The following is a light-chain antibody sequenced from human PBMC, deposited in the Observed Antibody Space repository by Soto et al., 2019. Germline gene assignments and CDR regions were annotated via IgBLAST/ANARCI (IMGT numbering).Light chain of an antibody. CDR2: AAS. CDR3: LPKYFYPFT. V-gene: IGKV1-6*01. CDR1: QGVINV. Sequence: AIQFTQSPSSLSASLGNRVTITCRAGQGVINVLAWYQQKPVKAPKLLIYAASTLQSGVLSRFSGSGSGTDFTLTISSLQPEDFATYYCLPKYFYPFTFGPGTKVDI. J-gene: IGKJ3*01.